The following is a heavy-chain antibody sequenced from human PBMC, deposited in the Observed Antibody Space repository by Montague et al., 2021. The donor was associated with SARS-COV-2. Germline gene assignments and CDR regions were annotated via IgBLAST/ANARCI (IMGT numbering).Heavy chain of an antibody. CDR2: IDWDDDT. V-gene: IGHV2-70*01. Sequence: PALGKPTQTLTLTCTFSGLSVSTSGLCVSWIRQPPGKALEWLALIDWDDDTYYSTSLKTRLAISKDTSKNQVVLTMTDMDPVDTGTYYCARILEYSSGGGPDWYFDLWGRGTLVTVSS. CDR1: GLSVSTSGLC. D-gene: IGHD6-19*01. CDR3: ARILEYSSGGGPDWYFDL. J-gene: IGHJ2*01.